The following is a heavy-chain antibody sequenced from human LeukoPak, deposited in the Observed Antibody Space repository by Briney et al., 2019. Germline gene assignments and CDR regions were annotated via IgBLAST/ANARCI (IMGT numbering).Heavy chain of an antibody. CDR2: LSYSGST. D-gene: IGHD6-19*01. CDR3: ARHGSRAVAGYFDY. Sequence: PSQTLSLTFSLLAGSINSYQCGCIRQHPGKGLLWIGYLSYSGSTYHLPSLTSRVTRSVDTSKNQYSLRLSSVTAADTAVYYCARHGSRAVAGYFDYWGQGTPVTASS. J-gene: IGHJ4*02. CDR1: AGSINSYQ. V-gene: IGHV4-59*08.